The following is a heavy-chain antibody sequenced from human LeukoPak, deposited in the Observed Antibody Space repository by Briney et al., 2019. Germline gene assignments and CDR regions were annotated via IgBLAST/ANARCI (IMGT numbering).Heavy chain of an antibody. CDR3: ARVVAGRRFDP. J-gene: IGHJ5*02. Sequence: SETLSLTCTVSGGSISSYHWGGIRQPPGKGLEWIGYIYYSGSTNYNPSLKSRVTISVDTSKNQFSLKVNSVTAADTAVYYCARVVAGRRFDPWGQGTLVTVSS. CDR1: GGSISSYH. V-gene: IGHV4-59*01. CDR2: IYYSGST. D-gene: IGHD2-15*01.